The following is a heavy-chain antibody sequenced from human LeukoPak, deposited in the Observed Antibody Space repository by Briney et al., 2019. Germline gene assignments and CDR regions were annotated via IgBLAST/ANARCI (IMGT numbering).Heavy chain of an antibody. J-gene: IGHJ4*02. CDR2: IYYSGST. V-gene: IGHV4-59*01. Sequence: SETLSLTCTVSGGSISSYYWSWIRQPPGKGLEWIGYIYYSGSTNYNPSLKSRVTISVDTSKNQFSLKLSSVTAADTAVYYCARVPASYGYSRDFDYWGQGTLVTVSS. CDR1: GGSISSYY. D-gene: IGHD5-18*01. CDR3: ARVPASYGYSRDFDY.